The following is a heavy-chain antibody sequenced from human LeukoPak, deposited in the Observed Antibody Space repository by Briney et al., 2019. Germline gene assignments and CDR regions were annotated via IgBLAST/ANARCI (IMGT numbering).Heavy chain of an antibody. CDR2: ISYDGSNK. D-gene: IGHD6-13*01. J-gene: IGHJ4*02. CDR3: ARDSSSYFGY. CDR1: GFTFSSYA. Sequence: GGSLRLSCAASGFTFSSYAMHWVRQAPGKGLEWVAVISYDGSNKYYADSVKGRFTISRDNSKNTLYLQMNSLRAEDTAVYYCARDSSSYFGYWGQGTLVTVSS. V-gene: IGHV3-30*04.